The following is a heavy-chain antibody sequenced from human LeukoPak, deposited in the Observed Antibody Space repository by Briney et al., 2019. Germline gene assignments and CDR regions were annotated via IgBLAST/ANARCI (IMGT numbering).Heavy chain of an antibody. CDR1: GYTFTSYG. D-gene: IGHD3-22*01. J-gene: IGHJ3*02. CDR3: ARDQRYYYDSSGYFPAFDI. V-gene: IGHV1-18*01. Sequence: ASVKVSCKASGYTFTSYGISWVRQAPGQGLEWMGWISAYNGNTNYALKLQGRVTMTTDTSTSTAYMELRSLRSDDTAVYYCARDQRYYYDSSGYFPAFDIWGQGTMVTVSS. CDR2: ISAYNGNT.